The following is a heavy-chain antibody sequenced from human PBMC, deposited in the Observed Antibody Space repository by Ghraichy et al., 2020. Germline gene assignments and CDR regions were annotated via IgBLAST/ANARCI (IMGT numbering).Heavy chain of an antibody. CDR1: GGSFSGYY. J-gene: IGHJ4*02. V-gene: IGHV4-34*01. Sequence: ESLNISCAVYGGSFSGYYWSWIRQPPGKGLEWIGEINHSGSTNYNPSLKSRVTISVDTSKNQFSLKLSSVTAADTAVYYCARLYYYDSSGYSTGFDYWGQGTLVTVSS. CDR2: INHSGST. D-gene: IGHD3-22*01. CDR3: ARLYYYDSSGYSTGFDY.